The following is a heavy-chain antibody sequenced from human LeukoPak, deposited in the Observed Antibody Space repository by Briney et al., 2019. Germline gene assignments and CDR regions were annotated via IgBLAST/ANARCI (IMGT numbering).Heavy chain of an antibody. J-gene: IGHJ5*02. Sequence: GASVKVSCKASGGTFSSYAISWVRQAPGQGLEWMGGIIPIFGTANYAQKFQGRVTITADESTSTAYMELSSLRSEDTAVYYCARDSAWASNANWYDPWGQGTLVTVSS. CDR1: GGTFSSYA. CDR3: ARDSAWASNANWYDP. CDR2: IIPIFGTA. V-gene: IGHV1-69*13. D-gene: IGHD3-3*02.